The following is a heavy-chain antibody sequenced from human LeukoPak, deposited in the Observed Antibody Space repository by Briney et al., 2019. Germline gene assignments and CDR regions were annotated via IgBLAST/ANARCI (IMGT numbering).Heavy chain of an antibody. Sequence: GGSLRLSCAASGFTFSSYAMSWVRQAPGKGLEWVSAISGSGGSTYYADPVKGRFTISRDNSKNTLYLQMNSLRAEDTAVYYCAKDGSGSCFVSWGQGTLVTVSS. CDR1: GFTFSSYA. CDR3: AKDGSGSCFVS. D-gene: IGHD1-26*01. CDR2: ISGSGGST. V-gene: IGHV3-23*01. J-gene: IGHJ4*02.